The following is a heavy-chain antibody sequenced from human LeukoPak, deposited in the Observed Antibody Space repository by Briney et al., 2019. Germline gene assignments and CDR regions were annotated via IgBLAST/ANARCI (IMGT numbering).Heavy chain of an antibody. Sequence: SDILSPTCAVSDVSISTESYYWGWVRQPPGKGLEWIANVYYTGSTDYTPSLKSRVTISVDMSKNQFSLDLTSLTAADTAVYYCARHVAYVPRSHGAFDVWGQGTTVYVSS. CDR3: ARHVAYVPRSHGAFDV. CDR1: DVSISTESYY. D-gene: IGHD3-10*02. CDR2: VYYTGST. V-gene: IGHV4-39*01. J-gene: IGHJ3*01.